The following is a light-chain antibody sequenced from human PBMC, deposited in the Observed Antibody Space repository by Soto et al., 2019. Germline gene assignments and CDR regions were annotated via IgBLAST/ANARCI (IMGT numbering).Light chain of an antibody. J-gene: IGKJ1*01. CDR3: QQYDNWLTGT. V-gene: IGKV3-15*01. CDR2: DAS. Sequence: IEMKQYPAALSVYPGERAALSCRASQAISDNLAWYQHKPGRPPRLLIYDASTRATGIPARFSGGGSGTEFTLTISSLQSEDFAVYYCQQYDNWLTGTFGQGTKVDIK. CDR1: QAISDN.